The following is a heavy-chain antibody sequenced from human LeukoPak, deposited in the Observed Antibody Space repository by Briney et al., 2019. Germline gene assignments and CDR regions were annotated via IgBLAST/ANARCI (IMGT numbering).Heavy chain of an antibody. D-gene: IGHD3-10*01. Sequence: GGSLRPSCAASGLTFSSYATHWVSQAPGKGRGWGAVISYDGSKKYYADSVKGRFTISRDNSKNTLYLQMNSLRAEDTAVYYCARERFGELLSDVDYWGQGTLVTVSS. V-gene: IGHV3-30-3*01. CDR1: GLTFSSYA. CDR2: ISYDGSKK. J-gene: IGHJ4*02. CDR3: ARERFGELLSDVDY.